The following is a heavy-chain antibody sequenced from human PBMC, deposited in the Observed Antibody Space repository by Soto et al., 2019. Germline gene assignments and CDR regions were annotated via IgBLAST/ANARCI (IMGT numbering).Heavy chain of an antibody. D-gene: IGHD6-13*01. CDR1: GGTFSSYT. V-gene: IGHV1-69*02. CDR3: ARIAAGYAFDI. CDR2: IIPILGIA. Sequence: SVKVSCKASGGTFSSYTISWVRQAPGQGLEWMGRIIPILGIANYAQKFQGRVTITADKSTSTAYMELSSLRSEDTAVYYCARIAAGYAFDIWGKGTMVTVSS. J-gene: IGHJ3*02.